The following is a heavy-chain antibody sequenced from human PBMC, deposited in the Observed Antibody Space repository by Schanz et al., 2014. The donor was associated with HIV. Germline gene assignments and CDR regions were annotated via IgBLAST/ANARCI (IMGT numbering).Heavy chain of an antibody. CDR3: ASLQSHYFDY. CDR2: IHHSGTT. CDR1: GGSFNDYY. J-gene: IGHJ4*02. Sequence: QVQLQQWGAGLLKPSETLSLTCAVYGGSFNDYYWSWIRQPPGKGLEWIGNIHHSGTTYYNPSLKRRVTISADRSKNQLPLNVSFVTAADTAVYYCASLQSHYFDYWGQGALVTVSS. V-gene: IGHV4-34*01.